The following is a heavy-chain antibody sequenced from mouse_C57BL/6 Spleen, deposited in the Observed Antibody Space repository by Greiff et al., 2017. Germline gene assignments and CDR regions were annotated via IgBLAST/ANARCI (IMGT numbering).Heavy chain of an antibody. CDR3: AREAYYYGSSYWYFDV. J-gene: IGHJ1*03. Sequence: EVKLEESEGGLVQPGSSMKLSCTASGFTFSDYYMACVRQVPEKGLEWVANINYDGSSTYYLDSLKSRFIISRDNAKNILYLQMSSLKSEDTATYYCAREAYYYGSSYWYFDVWGTGTTVTVSS. CDR1: GFTFSDYY. D-gene: IGHD1-1*01. V-gene: IGHV5-16*01. CDR2: INYDGSST.